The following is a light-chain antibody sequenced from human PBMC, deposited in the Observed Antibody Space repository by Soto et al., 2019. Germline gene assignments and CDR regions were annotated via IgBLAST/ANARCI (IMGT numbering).Light chain of an antibody. V-gene: IGKV3-15*01. Sequence: EIVMTQSPATLSVSPGERATLSCRASQSVSSNLAWYQQKPGQAPRLLIYGASNRVTGLPARFSGSGSGTAFTLTISSLQSEDFGVYYCQQYYNRPLTFGGGTKVEIK. J-gene: IGKJ4*01. CDR2: GAS. CDR3: QQYYNRPLT. CDR1: QSVSSN.